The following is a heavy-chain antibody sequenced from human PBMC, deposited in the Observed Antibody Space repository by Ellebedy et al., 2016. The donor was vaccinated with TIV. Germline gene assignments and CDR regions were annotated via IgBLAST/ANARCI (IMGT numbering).Heavy chain of an antibody. V-gene: IGHV4-34*01. CDR1: GGSFSGYY. D-gene: IGHD4-17*01. CDR2: INHSGSP. J-gene: IGHJ4*02. Sequence: SETLSLTCAVYGGSFSGYYWTWIRQPPEKGLEWIGEINHSGSPNYNPSLKSRVTMSVDTSKNHFSLKLSSVTAADTAVYYCARVDGDLRFDYWGQGTLVTVSS. CDR3: ARVDGDLRFDY.